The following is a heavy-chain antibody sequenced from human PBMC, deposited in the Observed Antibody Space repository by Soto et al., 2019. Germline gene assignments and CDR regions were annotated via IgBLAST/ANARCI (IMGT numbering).Heavy chain of an antibody. J-gene: IGHJ6*02. Sequence: VGSLRLSCAASGFTFSSYGMHWVRQAPGKGLEWVAVISYDGSNKYYADSVKGRFTISRDNSKNTLYLQMNSLRAEDTAVYYCAKGFYDSSGYYVDYYGMDVWGQGTTVTVSS. D-gene: IGHD3-22*01. CDR2: ISYDGSNK. CDR1: GFTFSSYG. CDR3: AKGFYDSSGYYVDYYGMDV. V-gene: IGHV3-30*18.